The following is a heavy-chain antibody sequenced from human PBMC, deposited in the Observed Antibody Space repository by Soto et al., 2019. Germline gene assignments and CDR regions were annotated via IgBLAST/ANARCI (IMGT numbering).Heavy chain of an antibody. J-gene: IGHJ4*02. V-gene: IGHV3-33*01. D-gene: IGHD5-12*01. CDR2: IWYDGSNK. CDR1: GFTFSSYG. Sequence: HPGGSLRLSCAASGFTFSSYGMHWVRQAPGKGLEWVAVIWYDGSNKYYADSVKGRFTISRDNSKNTLYLQMNSLRAEDTAVYYCARAGSVVATNYFDYWGQGTLVTVSS. CDR3: ARAGSVVATNYFDY.